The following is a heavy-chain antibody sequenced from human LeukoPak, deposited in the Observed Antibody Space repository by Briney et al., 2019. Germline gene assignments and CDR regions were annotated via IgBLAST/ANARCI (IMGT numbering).Heavy chain of an antibody. J-gene: IGHJ4*02. CDR2: ISYDGSNK. CDR3: TRDRTTITLFEL. V-gene: IGHV3-30-3*01. D-gene: IGHD4-11*01. Sequence: PGGSLRLSCAASGFTLSSYAMHWVRQAPGKGLEWVAVISYDGSNKYYADSVKGRFTISRDNSKNTLYLQMNSLRAEDSAVYYCTRDRTTITLFELWGQGTLVTVSS. CDR1: GFTLSSYA.